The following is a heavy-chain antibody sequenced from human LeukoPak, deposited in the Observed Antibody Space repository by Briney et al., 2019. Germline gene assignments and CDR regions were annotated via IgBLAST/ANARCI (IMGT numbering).Heavy chain of an antibody. J-gene: IGHJ6*03. CDR3: ARGRQDVTMIVVVMTAVSYYLDV. CDR1: GGSISSYY. V-gene: IGHV4-59*12. Sequence: SETLSLTCTVSGGSISSYYWSWIRQPPGKGLEWIGYIYYSGSTNYNPSLKSRVTISVDTSKNQFSLKLSSVTAADTAVYYCARGRQDVTMIVVVMTAVSYYLDVWGKGTTVTVS. D-gene: IGHD3-22*01. CDR2: IYYSGST.